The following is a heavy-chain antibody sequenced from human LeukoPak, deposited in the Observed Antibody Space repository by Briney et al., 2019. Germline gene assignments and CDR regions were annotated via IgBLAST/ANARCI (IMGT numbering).Heavy chain of an antibody. J-gene: IGHJ6*03. CDR3: ARGRQDVTMIVVVMTAVSYYLDV. CDR1: GGSISSYY. V-gene: IGHV4-59*12. Sequence: SETLSLTCTVSGGSISSYYWSWIRQPPGKGLEWIGYIYYSGSTNYNPSLKSRVTISVDTSKNQFSLKLSSVTAADTAVYYCARGRQDVTMIVVVMTAVSYYLDVWGKGTTVTVS. D-gene: IGHD3-22*01. CDR2: IYYSGST.